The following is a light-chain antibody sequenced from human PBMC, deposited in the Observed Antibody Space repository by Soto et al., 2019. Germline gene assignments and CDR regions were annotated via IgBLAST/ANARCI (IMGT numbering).Light chain of an antibody. Sequence: EIVLTQSPGTLSFSPGERPTLPCRASQSVSSSLAWYQQKPGQAPRLLIYGASTRATGVPDRFSGSGSGTDFTLTISRLEPEDFAVYHCQQYGSLSWTFGQGTKVDIK. CDR1: QSVSSS. CDR3: QQYGSLSWT. J-gene: IGKJ1*01. V-gene: IGKV3-20*01. CDR2: GAS.